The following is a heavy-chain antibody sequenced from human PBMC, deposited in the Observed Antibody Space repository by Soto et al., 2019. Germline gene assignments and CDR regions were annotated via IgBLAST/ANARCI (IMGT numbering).Heavy chain of an antibody. CDR2: MNPNSGNT. J-gene: IGHJ4*02. CDR1: GYTFTSYD. Sequence: ASVKVSCKASGYTFTSYDINWVRQATGQGLEWMGWMNPNSGNTGYAQKFQGRVTMTRNTSISTAYMELSSLRSEDTAVYYCAKDGDIVLLAADFWGQGTLVTVSS. D-gene: IGHD2-8*02. CDR3: AKDGDIVLLAADF. V-gene: IGHV1-8*01.